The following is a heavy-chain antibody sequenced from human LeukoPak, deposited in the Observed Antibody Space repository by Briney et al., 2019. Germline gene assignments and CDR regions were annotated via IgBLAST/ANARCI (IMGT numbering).Heavy chain of an antibody. J-gene: IGHJ6*02. CDR3: VNPGWYYDSSGYSYYYGMDV. CDR2: IVSNGDST. V-gene: IGHV3-64D*09. Sequence: GGSLRLSCSASGFTFSRYGMHWVRQAPGKGLEYVSAIVSNGDSTYYAASVKGRFTISRDNAKNTLYLQMSSLRPDDTAVYYCVNPGWYYDSSGYSYYYGMDVWGQGTTVTVSS. D-gene: IGHD3-22*01. CDR1: GFTFSRYG.